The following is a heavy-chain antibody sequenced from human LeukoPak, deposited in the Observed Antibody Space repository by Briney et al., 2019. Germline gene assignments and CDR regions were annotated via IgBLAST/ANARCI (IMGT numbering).Heavy chain of an antibody. CDR3: TRGGSCYDY. CDR1: GYTFTGYY. J-gene: IGHJ4*02. V-gene: IGHV3-30*03. CDR2: ISYDGSNK. D-gene: IGHD2-15*01. Sequence: SCKASGYTFTGYYMHWVRQAPGKGLEWVAVISYDGSNKYYADSVKGRFTISRDNSKNTLYLQMNSLRAEDTAVYYCTRGGSCYDYWGQGTLVTVSS.